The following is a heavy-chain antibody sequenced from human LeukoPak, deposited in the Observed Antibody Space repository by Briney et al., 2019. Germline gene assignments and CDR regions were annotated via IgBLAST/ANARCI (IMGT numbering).Heavy chain of an antibody. CDR3: ARFRGGYCSSTSCYGGPVAFDI. D-gene: IGHD2-2*01. CDR2: IYTSGST. J-gene: IGHJ3*02. CDR1: SGSISSYY. Sequence: SETLSLTCTVSSGSISSYYWSWIRQPAGKGLEWIGRIYTSGSTNYNPSLKSRVTMSVDTSKNQFSLKLSSVTAADTAVYYCARFRGGYCSSTSCYGGPVAFDIWGQGTMVTVSS. V-gene: IGHV4-4*07.